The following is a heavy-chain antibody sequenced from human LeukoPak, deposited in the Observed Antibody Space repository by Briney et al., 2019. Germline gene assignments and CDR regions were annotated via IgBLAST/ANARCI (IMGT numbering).Heavy chain of an antibody. CDR2: ISYDGSNK. D-gene: IGHD3-10*01. V-gene: IGHV3-30*18. CDR3: AKDVWFGELFLNYFDY. Sequence: GGSLRLSCAASGFTFSSYGMHWVRQAPGKGLEWVAVISYDGSNKYYADSVKGRFTISRDNSKNTLYLRMNSLRAEDTAVYYCAKDVWFGELFLNYFDYWGQGTLVTVSS. CDR1: GFTFSSYG. J-gene: IGHJ4*02.